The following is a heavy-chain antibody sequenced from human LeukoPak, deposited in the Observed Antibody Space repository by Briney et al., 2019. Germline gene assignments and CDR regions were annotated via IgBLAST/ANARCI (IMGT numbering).Heavy chain of an antibody. CDR1: GFTFSSYA. J-gene: IGHJ4*02. CDR2: ISYDGSNK. D-gene: IGHD3-22*01. V-gene: IGHV3-30*04. Sequence: GGSLRLSCAASGFTFSSYAMHWVRQAPGKGLEWVAVISYDGSNKYYADSVKGRFTISRDNSKNTLYLQMNSLKTEDTAVHYCMLGSGSYDSSDFDYWGQGTLVTVSS. CDR3: MLGSGSYDSSDFDY.